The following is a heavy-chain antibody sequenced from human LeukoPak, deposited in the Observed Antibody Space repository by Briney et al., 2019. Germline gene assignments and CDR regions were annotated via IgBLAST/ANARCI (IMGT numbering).Heavy chain of an antibody. CDR3: ARGALKWELPPIRARKSYYFDY. D-gene: IGHD1-26*01. Sequence: PGGSLRLSCAASGFIFSSYGMSWVRQAPGKGLEWIGEINQSGSTNYNPSLKSRVTISVDTSKNHFSLKLSSVTAADTAVYYCARGALKWELPPIRARKSYYFDYWGQGTLVTVSS. J-gene: IGHJ4*02. CDR1: GFIFSSYG. V-gene: IGHV4-34*01. CDR2: INQSGST.